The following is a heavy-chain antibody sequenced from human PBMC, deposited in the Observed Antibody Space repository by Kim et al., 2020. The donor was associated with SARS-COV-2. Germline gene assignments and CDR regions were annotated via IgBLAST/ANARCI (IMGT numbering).Heavy chain of an antibody. J-gene: IGHJ4*02. D-gene: IGHD6-19*01. V-gene: IGHV3-64D*08. Sequence: YYSDSVKGRFTISRDNSKNTLYLQMSSLRAEDTAVYYCVKESLIAVAGNFWGQGTLVTVSS. CDR3: VKESLIAVAGNF.